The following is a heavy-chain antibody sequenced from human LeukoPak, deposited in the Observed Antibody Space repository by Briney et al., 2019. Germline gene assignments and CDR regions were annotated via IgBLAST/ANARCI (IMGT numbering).Heavy chain of an antibody. Sequence: ASVNVSCKASGGTFSSYAISWVRQAPGQGLEWMGGIIPIFGTANYAQKFQGRVTITADESTSTAYMELSSLRSEDTAVYYCARDRGYYGSGSYYYYGMDVWGQGTTVTVSS. J-gene: IGHJ6*02. D-gene: IGHD3-10*01. CDR1: GGTFSSYA. CDR2: IIPIFGTA. V-gene: IGHV1-69*13. CDR3: ARDRGYYGSGSYYYYGMDV.